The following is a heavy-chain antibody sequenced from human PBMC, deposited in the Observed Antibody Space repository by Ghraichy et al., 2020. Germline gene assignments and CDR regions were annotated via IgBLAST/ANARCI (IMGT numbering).Heavy chain of an antibody. D-gene: IGHD6-19*01. CDR2: IYNTGSA. CDR1: GDSISTSTYY. Sequence: SETLSLTCTVSGDSISTSTYYWGWIRKPPGKGLEWIGSIYNTGSAFHHLSLKIRVTISVDTSKNHFSLKLSSVTAADTDIYYCARHVDTGSGRGYYDYWGQGTLVTVSS. J-gene: IGHJ4*02. V-gene: IGHV4-39*01. CDR3: ARHVDTGSGRGYYDY.